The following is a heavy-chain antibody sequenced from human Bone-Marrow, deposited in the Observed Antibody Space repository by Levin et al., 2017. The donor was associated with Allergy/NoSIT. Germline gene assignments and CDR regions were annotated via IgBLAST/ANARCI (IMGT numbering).Heavy chain of an antibody. D-gene: IGHD3-22*01. CDR2: IYQNGDT. CDR3: ARAPVSYYSDSTAYFSFDI. Sequence: SETLSLTCTVSGASITTPDYSWTWIRQPPGTGLEWIGYIYQNGDTYYNPSLRGRVSMSVDRSRRQFSLKLNSVTAADTAVYYCARAPVSYYSDSTAYFSFDIWGQGTEVTVSS. V-gene: IGHV4-30-2*01. J-gene: IGHJ3*02. CDR1: GASITTPDYS.